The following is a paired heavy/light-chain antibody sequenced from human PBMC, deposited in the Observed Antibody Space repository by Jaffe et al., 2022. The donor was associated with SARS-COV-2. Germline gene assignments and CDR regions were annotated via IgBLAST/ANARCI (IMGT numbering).Light chain of an antibody. J-gene: IGLJ1*01. V-gene: IGLV2-23*01. CDR2: EGS. CDR3: CSYAGSSTLYV. CDR1: SSDVGSYNL. Sequence: QSALTQPASVSGSPGQSITISCTGTSSDVGSYNLVSWYQQHPGKAPKLMIYEGSKRPSGVSNRFSGSKSGNTASLTISGLQAEDEADYYCCSYAGSSTLYVFGTGTKVTVL.
Heavy chain of an antibody. D-gene: IGHD3-22*01. Sequence: QVQLQQWGAGLLKPSETLSLTCAVYGGSFSGYYWSWIRQPPGKGLEWIGEINHSGSTNYNPSLKSRVTISVDTSKNQFSLKLSSVTAADTAVYYCARGLKYGYVSAWLLPPPGYFQHWGQGTLVTVSS. CDR2: INHSGST. CDR3: ARGLKYGYVSAWLLPPPGYFQH. V-gene: IGHV4-34*01. J-gene: IGHJ1*01. CDR1: GGSFSGYY.